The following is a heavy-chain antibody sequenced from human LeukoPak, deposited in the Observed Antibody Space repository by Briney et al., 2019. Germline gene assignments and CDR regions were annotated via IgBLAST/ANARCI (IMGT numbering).Heavy chain of an antibody. CDR3: ARFDYYDSSRRGVYYYYGMDV. Sequence: GSLRLSCAASGFTVSSNYMSWVRQAPGKGLEWVSVIYSGGSTYYADSVKGRFTISRDNSKNTLYLQMNSLRAEDTAVYYCARFDYYDSSRRGVYYYYGMDVWGQGTTVTVSS. CDR1: GFTVSSNY. J-gene: IGHJ6*02. CDR2: IYSGGST. D-gene: IGHD3-22*01. V-gene: IGHV3-66*01.